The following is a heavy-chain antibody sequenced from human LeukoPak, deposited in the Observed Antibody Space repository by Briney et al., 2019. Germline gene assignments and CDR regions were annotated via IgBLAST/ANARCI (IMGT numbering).Heavy chain of an antibody. CDR1: GFTFSNYW. Sequence: PGGSLRLSCAASGFTFSNYWMHWVRQAPGKGLVWVSRIDSDGKSTNYADSVKGRFTISRDNAKNTLYLQMNSLRVEDTAVCYCVRDKEVVTGIGWFDPWGQGTLVTVSS. V-gene: IGHV3-74*01. D-gene: IGHD2-21*02. CDR3: VRDKEVVTGIGWFDP. J-gene: IGHJ5*02. CDR2: IDSDGKST.